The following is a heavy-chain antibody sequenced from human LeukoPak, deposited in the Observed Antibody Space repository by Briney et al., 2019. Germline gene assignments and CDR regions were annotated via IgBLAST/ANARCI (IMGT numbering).Heavy chain of an antibody. CDR2: SSAYNGNT. Sequence: ASVKVSCKASGYTFTSYGSSWVRQAPRQGLEWMGWSSAYNGNTNYAQKLQGRVTMTTDTSTSTAYMELRSLRSDDTAVYYCARHGLVRGVIITSRNWFDPWGQGTLVTVSS. D-gene: IGHD3-10*01. CDR3: ARHGLVRGVIITSRNWFDP. CDR1: GYTFTSYG. V-gene: IGHV1-18*01. J-gene: IGHJ5*02.